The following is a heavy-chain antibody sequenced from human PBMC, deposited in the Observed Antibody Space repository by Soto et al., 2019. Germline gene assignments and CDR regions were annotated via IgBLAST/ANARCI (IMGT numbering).Heavy chain of an antibody. CDR1: GYTFTGYY. CDR2: INPNSGGT. Sequence: QVQLVQSGAEVKKPGASVKVSCKASGYTFTGYYIHWVRQAPGHGLEWLGWINPNSGGTSYAQKFQGRVTMTRDTSISTAYMELSRLRSDDTAVYYCARAVYSSSNYFDYWGQGTLVTVSS. J-gene: IGHJ4*02. V-gene: IGHV1-2*02. CDR3: ARAVYSSSNYFDY. D-gene: IGHD6-6*01.